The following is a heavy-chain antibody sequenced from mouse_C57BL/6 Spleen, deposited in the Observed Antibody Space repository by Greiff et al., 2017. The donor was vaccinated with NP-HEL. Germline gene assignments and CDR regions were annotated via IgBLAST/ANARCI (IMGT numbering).Heavy chain of an antibody. CDR2: IRNKANGYTT. J-gene: IGHJ3*01. Sequence: EVKLMESGGGLVQPGGSLSLSCAASGFTFTDYYMSWVRQPPGKALEWLGFIRNKANGYTTEYSASVKGRFTISRDNSQSILYLQMNALRAEDSATYYWARYTVTAPFAYWGQGTLVTVSA. CDR1: GFTFTDYY. D-gene: IGHD3-1*01. V-gene: IGHV7-3*01. CDR3: ARYTVTAPFAY.